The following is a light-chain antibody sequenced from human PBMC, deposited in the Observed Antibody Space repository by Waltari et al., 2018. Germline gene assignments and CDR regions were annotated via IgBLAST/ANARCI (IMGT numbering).Light chain of an antibody. CDR2: WAS. CDR3: QQYYSTPPIT. J-gene: IGKJ5*01. Sequence: DIVMTQSPDSLAVSLGARATINCKSSQNLFYSPINKTYLAWYQQKPGQSPKLLIYWASTRESGVPDRFGGSGSGTDFTLTISSLQAEDVAIYYCQQYYSTPPITFGQGTRLEIK. V-gene: IGKV4-1*01. CDR1: QNLFYSPINKTY.